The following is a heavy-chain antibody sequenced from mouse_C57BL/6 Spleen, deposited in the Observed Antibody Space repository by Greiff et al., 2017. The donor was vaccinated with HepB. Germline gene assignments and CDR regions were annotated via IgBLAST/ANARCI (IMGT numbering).Heavy chain of an antibody. Sequence: QVQLQQSGAELVMPGASVKLSCKASGYTFTSYWMHWVKQRPGQGLEWIGEIDPSDSYTNYNQKFKGKSTLTVDKSSSTAYMQLSSLTSEDSAVYYCARRASSPYYYAMDYWGQGTSVTVSS. CDR1: GYTFTSYW. J-gene: IGHJ4*01. D-gene: IGHD1-1*01. CDR2: IDPSDSYT. V-gene: IGHV1-69*01. CDR3: ARRASSPYYYAMDY.